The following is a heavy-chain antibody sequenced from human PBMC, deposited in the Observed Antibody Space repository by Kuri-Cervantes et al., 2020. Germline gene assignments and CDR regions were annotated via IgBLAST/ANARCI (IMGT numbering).Heavy chain of an antibody. D-gene: IGHD3-22*01. CDR2: INPDGSGT. V-gene: IGHV3-74*01. J-gene: IGHJ4*02. CDR3: VKDIYYDSTQQFDY. Sequence: GESLKISCAASGFTFSTNWLHWVRHAPGKGLMWASRINPDGSGTTYAASVKGRFTISRDNAKNSLYLQMNSLRAEDTALYYCVKDIYYDSTQQFDYWGQGTLVTVSS. CDR1: GFTFSTNW.